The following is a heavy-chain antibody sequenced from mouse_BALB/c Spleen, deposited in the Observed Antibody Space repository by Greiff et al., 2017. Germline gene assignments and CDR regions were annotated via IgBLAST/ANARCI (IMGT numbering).Heavy chain of an antibody. Sequence: QVQLQQSGAELVRPGASVTLSCKASGYTFTDYEMHWVKQTPVHGLEWIGAIDPETGGTAYNQKFKGKATLTADKSSSTAYMELRSLTSEDSAVYYCTIRVITAATWFAYWGQGTLVTVSA. D-gene: IGHD1-2*01. CDR1: GYTFTDYE. J-gene: IGHJ3*01. V-gene: IGHV1-15*01. CDR2: IDPETGGT. CDR3: TIRVITAATWFAY.